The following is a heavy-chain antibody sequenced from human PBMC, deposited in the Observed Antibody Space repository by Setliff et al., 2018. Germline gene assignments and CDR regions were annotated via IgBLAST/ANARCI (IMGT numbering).Heavy chain of an antibody. V-gene: IGHV3-23*01. J-gene: IGHJ4*02. D-gene: IGHD2-2*01. CDR3: VKGSSDSRPYYFDY. Sequence: GGSLRLSCAASGFTFWSYAMSWVRQAPGKGLEWISAITHSGWDAYHADSVKGRFTISRANSQNTLFLQMNSLRVEDTAVYFCVKGSSDSRPYYFDYWGQGMLVTV. CDR2: ITHSGWDA. CDR1: GFTFWSYA.